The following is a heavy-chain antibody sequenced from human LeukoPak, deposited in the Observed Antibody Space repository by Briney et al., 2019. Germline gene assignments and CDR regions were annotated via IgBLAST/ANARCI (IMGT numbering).Heavy chain of an antibody. D-gene: IGHD6-19*01. CDR2: IYYSGST. V-gene: IGHV4-39*07. CDR1: GGSISSSSYY. CDR3: ARESVRQQRLTFYYYMDV. Sequence: SETLSLTCTVSGGSISSSSYYWGWIRQPPGKGLEWIGSIYYSGSTYYNPSLKSRVTMSVDTSKNQFSLKLSSVTAADTAVYYCARESVRQQRLTFYYYMDVWGKGTTVTISS. J-gene: IGHJ6*03.